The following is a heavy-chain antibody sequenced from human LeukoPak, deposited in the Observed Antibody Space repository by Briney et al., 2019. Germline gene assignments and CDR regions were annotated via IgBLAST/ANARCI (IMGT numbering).Heavy chain of an antibody. J-gene: IGHJ4*02. V-gene: IGHV3-30*03. CDR2: ISYDGSNK. Sequence: GGSLRLSCAASGFTFSDYYMNWIRQAPGKGLEWVAVISYDGSNKYYADSVKGRFTISRDNSKNTLYLQMNSLRAEDTAVYYCATAVAGTCFDYWGQGTLVTVSS. D-gene: IGHD6-19*01. CDR3: ATAVAGTCFDY. CDR1: GFTFSDYY.